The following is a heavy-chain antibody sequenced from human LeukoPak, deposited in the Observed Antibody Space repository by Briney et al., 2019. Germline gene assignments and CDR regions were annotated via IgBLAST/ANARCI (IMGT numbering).Heavy chain of an antibody. Sequence: GGSLRLSCAASGFTFSSYGMHWVRQAPGKGLEWVAFIRYDGSNKYYADSVKGRFTISRDNSKNTLYLQMNSLRAEDTAVYYCAREGGPYYYDSSGYLINWYFDLWGRGTLVTVSS. CDR3: AREGGPYYYDSSGYLINWYFDL. D-gene: IGHD3-22*01. CDR1: GFTFSSYG. V-gene: IGHV3-30*02. CDR2: IRYDGSNK. J-gene: IGHJ2*01.